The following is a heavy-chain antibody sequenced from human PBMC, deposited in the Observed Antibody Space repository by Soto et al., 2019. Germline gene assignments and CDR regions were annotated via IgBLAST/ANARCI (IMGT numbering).Heavy chain of an antibody. D-gene: IGHD4-4*01. CDR1: GYTFTHYA. CDR2: INTGNGNT. CDR3: AREMGQSNTFDY. J-gene: IGHJ4*02. V-gene: IGHV1-3*04. Sequence: GASVKVSCKASGYTFTHYAMHWVRQAPGQRLEWMGWINTGNGNTKYSQKFQGRVTITTDTSASTAYMELSSLRSEDTAVYYCAREMGQSNTFDYWGQGTLVTVYS.